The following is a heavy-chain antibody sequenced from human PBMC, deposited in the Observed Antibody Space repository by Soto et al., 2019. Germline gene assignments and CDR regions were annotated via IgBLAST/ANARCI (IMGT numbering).Heavy chain of an antibody. V-gene: IGHV3-21*01. Sequence: EEQLVESGGGLVKPGGSLRLSCAASGFTFSRYNMNWVRQAPGKGLEWVSSISSSSSYIYYADSLRGRFIISRDNAENSLYLQMHSLTAEDTAVYYCARDLRGSGWYWYFDLWGQGSLVTVSS. J-gene: IGHJ4*02. D-gene: IGHD6-19*01. CDR1: GFTFSRYN. CDR2: ISSSSSYI. CDR3: ARDLRGSGWYWYFDL.